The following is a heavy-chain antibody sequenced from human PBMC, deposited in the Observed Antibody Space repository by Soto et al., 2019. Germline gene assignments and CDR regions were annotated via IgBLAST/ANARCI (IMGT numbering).Heavy chain of an antibody. Sequence: QVQLVESGGGVVQPGRSLRLSCATSGFTFNTYGFHWVRQAPGKGLEWVSVIWSDGNNKYYADSVKGRFTISRDSSKNTLYLQMNIRRVEDTAVYYCARIQLDTIMALDYWGQGTLVTVSS. CDR2: IWSDGNNK. D-gene: IGHD1-1*01. CDR1: GFTFNTYG. J-gene: IGHJ4*02. V-gene: IGHV3-33*01. CDR3: ARIQLDTIMALDY.